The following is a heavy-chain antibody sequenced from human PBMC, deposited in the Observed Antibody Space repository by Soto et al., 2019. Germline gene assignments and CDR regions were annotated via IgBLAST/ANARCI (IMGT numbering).Heavy chain of an antibody. CDR1: GYSFTSYW. Sequence: GESLKISCKGSGYSFTSYWISWVRQMPGKGLEWMGRIDPSDSYTNYSPSFQGHVTISADKSISTAYLQWSSLKASDTAMYYCARHEDYYDSSGYSKPYFDYWGQGNLVTVSS. CDR3: ARHEDYYDSSGYSKPYFDY. D-gene: IGHD3-22*01. J-gene: IGHJ4*02. CDR2: IDPSDSYT. V-gene: IGHV5-10-1*01.